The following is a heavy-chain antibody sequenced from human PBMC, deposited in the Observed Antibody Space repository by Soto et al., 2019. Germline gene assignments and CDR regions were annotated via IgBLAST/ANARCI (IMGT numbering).Heavy chain of an antibody. Sequence: PSETLSLTCSVSGGSISSGGYYWSWIRQHPGKGLEWIGYISYTGSTYYNPSLKSRVTISVDTSKNQFSLKLSSVTAADTAVYYCARVYYVFWSGSYAWFDPWGQGTLVTVSS. CDR3: ARVYYVFWSGSYAWFDP. CDR2: ISYTGST. CDR1: GGSISSGGYY. D-gene: IGHD3-3*01. V-gene: IGHV4-31*03. J-gene: IGHJ5*02.